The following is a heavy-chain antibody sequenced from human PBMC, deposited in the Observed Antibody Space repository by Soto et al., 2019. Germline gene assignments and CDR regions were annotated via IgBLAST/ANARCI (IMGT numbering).Heavy chain of an antibody. Sequence: GGTLRLTCASSGFTLSMSAVNWVRQAPGKGLEWVSYISVCGDRTYYADSVKGRFTISRDRSKNTVSLQMDSLRAEDTAVYYCAKNRGIIVKAADAFDAWGQGTKVTVSS. J-gene: IGHJ3*01. D-gene: IGHD3-16*02. V-gene: IGHV3-23*01. CDR2: ISVCGDRT. CDR1: GFTLSMSA. CDR3: AKNRGIIVKAADAFDA.